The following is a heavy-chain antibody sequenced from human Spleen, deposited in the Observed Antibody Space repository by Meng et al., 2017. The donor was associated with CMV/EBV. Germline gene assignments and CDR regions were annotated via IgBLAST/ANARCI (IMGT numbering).Heavy chain of an antibody. CDR2: ISWDGGST. CDR3: ARLGGGGFGDPDDY. Sequence: GESLQIYCAASGFTFDDYAMHLVRQVPGKGLEWVSLISWDGGSTYYADSVKGRFTISRDNSKNTLYFQMNSLRAEDTAVYYCARLGGGGFGDPDDYWGQGTLVTVSS. V-gene: IGHV3-43D*03. D-gene: IGHD3-10*01. J-gene: IGHJ4*02. CDR1: GFTFDDYA.